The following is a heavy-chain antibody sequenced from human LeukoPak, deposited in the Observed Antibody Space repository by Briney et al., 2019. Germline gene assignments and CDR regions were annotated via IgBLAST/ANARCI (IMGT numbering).Heavy chain of an antibody. Sequence: SVKVSCKASGGTFGSYAISWVRQAPGQGPEWMGGIIPIFGTANYAQKFQGRVTITADESTSTAYMELSSLRSEDTAVYYCARGPPYYDSSGYYFVWGQGTLVTVSS. CDR1: GGTFGSYA. D-gene: IGHD3-22*01. CDR3: ARGPPYYDSSGYYFV. J-gene: IGHJ4*02. V-gene: IGHV1-69*13. CDR2: IIPIFGTA.